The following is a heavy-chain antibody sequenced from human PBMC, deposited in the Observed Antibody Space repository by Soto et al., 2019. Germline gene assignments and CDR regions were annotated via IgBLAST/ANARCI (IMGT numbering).Heavy chain of an antibody. V-gene: IGHV4-4*02. J-gene: IGHJ5*02. CDR1: GGSISSSNW. Sequence: NPSETLSLTCAVSGGSISSSNWWSWVRQPPGKGLEWIGEIYHSGSTNYNPSLKSRVTISVDKSKNQFSLKLSSVTAADTAVYYCARGRNYYDKKVDPWGQGTLVTVSS. CDR2: IYHSGST. D-gene: IGHD3-22*01. CDR3: ARGRNYYDKKVDP.